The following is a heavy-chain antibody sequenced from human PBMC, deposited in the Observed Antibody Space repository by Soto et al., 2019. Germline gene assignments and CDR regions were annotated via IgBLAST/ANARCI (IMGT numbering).Heavy chain of an antibody. D-gene: IGHD4-4*01. J-gene: IGHJ6*02. CDR2: IIPTLGSG. V-gene: IGHV1-69*01. CDR1: GGIFSTYG. CDR3: AREGRNDYNYHQYALDV. Sequence: QVQLVQSGAEVKKPGSSVKVSCKASGGIFSTYGINWVRQAPGQGLEWMGGIIPTLGSGHYAQKFQGRVTITADESTTTAYMELSSLRSDDTAVYYCAREGRNDYNYHQYALDVWGQGTTVIVSS.